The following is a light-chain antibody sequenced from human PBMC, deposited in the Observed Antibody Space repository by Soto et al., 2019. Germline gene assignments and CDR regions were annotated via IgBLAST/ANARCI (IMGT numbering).Light chain of an antibody. V-gene: IGKV3-20*01. CDR1: QSVSSSS. CDR2: GAS. J-gene: IGKJ1*01. CDR3: HRQGCSAST. Sequence: EIVLTQSPGTLSLSPGERATLSCRASQSVSSSSLAWYQQRPGQAPRLLIYGASSRATGIPDRFSVSGTGTDTTFTISSRRPEAVDVYDYHRQGCSASTFGQGTKVEIK.